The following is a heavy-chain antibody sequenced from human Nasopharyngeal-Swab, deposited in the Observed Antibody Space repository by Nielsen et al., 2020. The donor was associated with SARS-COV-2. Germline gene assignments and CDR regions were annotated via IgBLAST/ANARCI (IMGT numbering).Heavy chain of an antibody. D-gene: IGHD6-13*01. J-gene: IGHJ5*02. CDR3: ARDSYSSSWYENRRFDP. Sequence: GESLKISCAASGFTFSSYSMNWVRQAPGKGLEWVSYIYYADSVKGRFTISRDNAKNSLYLQMNSLRAEDTVVYYCARDSYSSSWYENRRFDPWGQGTLVTVSS. V-gene: IGHV3-21*01. CDR1: GFTFSSYS. CDR2: I.